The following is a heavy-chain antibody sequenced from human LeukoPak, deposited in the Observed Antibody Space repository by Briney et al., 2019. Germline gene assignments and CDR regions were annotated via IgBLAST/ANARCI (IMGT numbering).Heavy chain of an antibody. CDR2: ISYDGSNK. Sequence: GGSLRLSCAASGFTFSSYGMHWVRQAPGKGLEWVAVISYDGSNKYYADSVKGRFAISRDNSKNTLYLQMNSLRAEDTAVYYCAKDLSGSYYGKGAFDIWGQGTMVTVSS. J-gene: IGHJ3*02. D-gene: IGHD1-26*01. CDR1: GFTFSSYG. CDR3: AKDLSGSYYGKGAFDI. V-gene: IGHV3-30*18.